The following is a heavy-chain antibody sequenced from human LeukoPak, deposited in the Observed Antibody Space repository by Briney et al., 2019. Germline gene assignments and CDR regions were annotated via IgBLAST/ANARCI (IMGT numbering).Heavy chain of an antibody. CDR1: GFRFSTYW. Sequence: GGSLRLSCAASGFRFSTYWMSWVRQAPGKGLEWVADIKGDGSKTYYVDSMKGRFTITRDNAKNSLYLEMNSLRVEDSAVYYCARERDDSSGPFDYWGQGTLVTVSS. V-gene: IGHV3-7*01. CDR2: IKGDGSKT. J-gene: IGHJ4*02. D-gene: IGHD6-19*01. CDR3: ARERDDSSGPFDY.